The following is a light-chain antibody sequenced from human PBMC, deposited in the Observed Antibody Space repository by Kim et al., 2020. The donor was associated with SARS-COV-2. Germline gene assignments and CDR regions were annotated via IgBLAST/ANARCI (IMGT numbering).Light chain of an antibody. CDR2: AAS. CDR1: QGISNF. CDR3: QKYNSDPWT. V-gene: IGKV1-27*01. Sequence: ASIGDRGTITCRASQGISNFLTWYQKKPGKVPKLLIYAASTLRSGVPSRFSGSGSGTDFTLTINSLQPEDVATYYCQKYNSDPWTFGQGTKVDIK. J-gene: IGKJ1*01.